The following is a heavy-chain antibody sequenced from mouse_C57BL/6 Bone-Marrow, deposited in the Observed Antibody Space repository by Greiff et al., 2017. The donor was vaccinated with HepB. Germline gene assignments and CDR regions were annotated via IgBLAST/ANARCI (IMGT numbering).Heavy chain of an antibody. V-gene: IGHV1-80*01. D-gene: IGHD2-5*01. Sequence: QVQLKQSGAELVKPGASVKISCKASGYAFSSYWMNWVKQRPGKGLEWIGQIYPGDGDTNYNGKFKGKATLTADKSSSTAYMQLSSLTSEDSAVSLCSSLGDCYSNYHPPPWFAYWGQGTLVTVSA. CDR3: SSLGDCYSNYHPPPWFAY. J-gene: IGHJ3*01. CDR2: IYPGDGDT. CDR1: GYAFSSYW.